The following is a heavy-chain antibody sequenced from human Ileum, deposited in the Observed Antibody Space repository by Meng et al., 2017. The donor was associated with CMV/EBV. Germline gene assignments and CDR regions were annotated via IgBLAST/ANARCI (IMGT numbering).Heavy chain of an antibody. CDR1: GGSMSSYY. J-gene: IGHJ4*02. CDR2: IYTSGSS. Sequence: VALRESGPGLVKPSETLSLTCTVSGGSMSSYYWSWIRQPAGKGLEWIGRIYTSGSSNYNSSLKSRVTMSVDTSKNQFSMKLNSVTAADTAVYYCAREGPTDWGRALDYWGQGTLVTVSS. V-gene: IGHV4-4*07. CDR3: AREGPTDWGRALDY. D-gene: IGHD7-27*01.